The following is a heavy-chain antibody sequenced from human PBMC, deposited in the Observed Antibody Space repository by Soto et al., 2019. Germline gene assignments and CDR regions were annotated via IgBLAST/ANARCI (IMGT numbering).Heavy chain of an antibody. CDR1: GGSISSYY. CDR2: IYYSGST. CDR3: ARGLRYAPPHFYDLAF. V-gene: IGHV4-59*01. Sequence: EPLSLTCTVSGGSISSYYWSWIRQPPGKGPEWIGYIYYSGSTNYNPSLKSRVTISVDTSKNQFSLKLSSVTAADTAVYYCARGLRYAPPHFYDLAFCAQATTLPLSS. J-gene: IGHJ6*02. D-gene: IGHD1-1*01.